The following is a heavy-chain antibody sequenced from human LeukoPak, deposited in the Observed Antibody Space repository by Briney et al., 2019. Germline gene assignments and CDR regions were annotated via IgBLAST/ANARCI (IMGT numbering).Heavy chain of an antibody. V-gene: IGHV4-59*01. CDR1: GGSISSYY. CDR2: IYYSGST. D-gene: IGHD3-22*01. Sequence: SETLSLTCTVPGGSISSYYWSWIRQPPGKGLEWIGYIYYSGSTNYNPSLKTRVTISVDTSKNQFSLKLSSVTAADTAVYYCARVKFYYDSSGPYYYYYGMDVWGQGTTVTVSS. CDR3: ARVKFYYDSSGPYYYYYGMDV. J-gene: IGHJ6*02.